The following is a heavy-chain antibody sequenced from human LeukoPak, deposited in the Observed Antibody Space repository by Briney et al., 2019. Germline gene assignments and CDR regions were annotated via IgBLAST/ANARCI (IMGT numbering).Heavy chain of an antibody. Sequence: VASVRVSCKASGGTFSSYAISWVRQAPGQGLEWMGGIIPIFGTANYAQKFHGRVTITADESTSTAYMELSSLRSEDTAVYYCARVNSGSYYYYFDYWGQGTLVTVSS. CDR1: GGTFSSYA. CDR2: IIPIFGTA. CDR3: ARVNSGSYYYYFDY. J-gene: IGHJ4*02. V-gene: IGHV1-69*01. D-gene: IGHD1-26*01.